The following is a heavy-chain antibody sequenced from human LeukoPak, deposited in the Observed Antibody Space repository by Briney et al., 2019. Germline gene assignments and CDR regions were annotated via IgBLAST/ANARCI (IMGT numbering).Heavy chain of an antibody. D-gene: IGHD3-10*01. CDR3: AKHVSGSVFYFDY. V-gene: IGHV3-23*01. J-gene: IGHJ4*02. CDR2: ISGTGYNT. CDR1: GFTFRNFA. Sequence: PGGSLRLSCAASGFTFRNFAMGWVRQAPGKGLEWVSGISGTGYNTYYADSVKGRFTISRDNSKNTLYLQMNSLGAEDPAVYYCAKHVSGSVFYFDYWGQRTLVTVSS.